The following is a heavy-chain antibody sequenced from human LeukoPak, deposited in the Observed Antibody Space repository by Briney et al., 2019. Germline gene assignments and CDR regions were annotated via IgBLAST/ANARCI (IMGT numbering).Heavy chain of an antibody. CDR2: KSYDGSNK. CDR1: GFTFNNYA. CDR3: ARDTSRNYDFWSGYPEWFDP. V-gene: IGHV3-30-3*01. J-gene: IGHJ5*02. D-gene: IGHD3-3*01. Sequence: GRSLRLSCAASGFTFNNYAMHWVRQAPGKGLEWVAVKSYDGSNKYYADSVKGRFTISRDNAKNSLYLQMNNLRAEDTAVYYCARDTSRNYDFWSGYPEWFDPWGQGTLVTVSS.